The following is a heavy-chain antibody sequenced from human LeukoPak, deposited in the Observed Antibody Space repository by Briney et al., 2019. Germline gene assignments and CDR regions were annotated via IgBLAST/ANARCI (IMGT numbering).Heavy chain of an antibody. D-gene: IGHD3-22*01. Sequence: TSETLSLTCAVSGGSISSGGYSWSWIRQPPGKGLEWIGYIYHSGSTYYTPSLKSRVTIPVDRSKNLFSLKLSSVTAADTAVYYCARGTNMYYYDSSGYPYLDYWGQGTLVTVSS. CDR1: GGSISSGGYS. J-gene: IGHJ4*02. CDR2: IYHSGST. CDR3: ARGTNMYYYDSSGYPYLDY. V-gene: IGHV4-30-2*01.